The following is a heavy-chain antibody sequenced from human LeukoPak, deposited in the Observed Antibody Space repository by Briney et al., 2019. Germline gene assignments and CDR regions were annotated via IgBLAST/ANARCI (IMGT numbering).Heavy chain of an antibody. J-gene: IGHJ4*02. V-gene: IGHV3-9*01. CDR2: ISWNSGSI. CDR3: AKDLSADGDELFDY. Sequence: GRSLRLSCAASGFIFDDYAMHWVRQAPGKGLEWVSGISWNSGSIGYADSVKGRFTISRDNAKNSLYLQMNSLRAEDTALYYCAKDLSADGDELFDYWGQGTLVTVSS. D-gene: IGHD4-17*01. CDR1: GFIFDDYA.